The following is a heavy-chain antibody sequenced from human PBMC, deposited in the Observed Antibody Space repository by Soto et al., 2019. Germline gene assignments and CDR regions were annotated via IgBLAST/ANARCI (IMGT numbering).Heavy chain of an antibody. D-gene: IGHD1-7*01. CDR3: ARGLNWNYEAAVDY. J-gene: IGHJ4*02. V-gene: IGHV1-69*13. CDR1: GGTFSSYA. CDR2: IIPIFGTA. Sequence: SVKVSCKASGGTFSSYAISWVRQAPGQELEWMGGIIPIFGTANYAQKFQGRVTITADESTSTAYMELSSLRSEDTAVYYCARGLNWNYEAAVDYWGQGTLVTVSS.